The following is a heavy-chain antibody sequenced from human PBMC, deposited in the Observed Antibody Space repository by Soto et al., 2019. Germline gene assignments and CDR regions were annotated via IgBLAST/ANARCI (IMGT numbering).Heavy chain of an antibody. CDR1: GYTFTSYG. J-gene: IGHJ1*01. Sequence: ASVKVSCKASGYTFTSYGISWVRQAPGQGLEWMGWISAYNGNTNYAQKLQGGVTMTTDTSTSTAYMELRSLRSDDTAVYYCARENYDILTGPTQYFQHWGQGTLVTVSS. V-gene: IGHV1-18*04. CDR3: ARENYDILTGPTQYFQH. CDR2: ISAYNGNT. D-gene: IGHD3-9*01.